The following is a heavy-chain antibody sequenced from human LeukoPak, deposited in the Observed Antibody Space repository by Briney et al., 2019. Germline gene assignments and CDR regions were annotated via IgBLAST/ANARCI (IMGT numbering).Heavy chain of an antibody. D-gene: IGHD2-2*01. CDR2: MNPNTGDT. Sequence: ASVKVSCKTSGYTFTTYDINWVRQATGQGLEWMGWMNPNTGDTGHAQKFQGRVAFTRNTSISTAYMELSSLDSDDTAVYFCARFCSSTSCYDYFDYWGQGTLVTVSS. V-gene: IGHV1-8*03. CDR3: ARFCSSTSCYDYFDY. CDR1: GYTFTTYD. J-gene: IGHJ4*02.